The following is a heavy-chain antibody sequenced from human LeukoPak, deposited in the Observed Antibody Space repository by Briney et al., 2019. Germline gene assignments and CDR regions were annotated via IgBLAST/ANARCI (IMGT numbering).Heavy chain of an antibody. CDR1: GLKFNIFW. CDR3: ARDRGGSSGWYKTGYFDY. V-gene: IGHV3-66*01. CDR2: IYSGGST. Sequence: GSLRLSCAASGLKFNIFWMSWVRQAPGKGLEWVSVIYSGGSTYYADSVKGRFTISRDNSKNTLYLQMNSLRAEDTAVYYCARDRGGSSGWYKTGYFDYWGQGTLVTVSS. J-gene: IGHJ4*02. D-gene: IGHD6-19*01.